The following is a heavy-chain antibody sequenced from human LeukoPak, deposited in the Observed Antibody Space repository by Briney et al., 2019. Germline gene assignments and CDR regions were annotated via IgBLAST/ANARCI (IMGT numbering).Heavy chain of an antibody. V-gene: IGHV3-48*03. Sequence: PGGSLRLSCAASGFTFSSYEMNWVRQAPRKGLEWVSYISSSGSTIYYADSVKGRFTISRDNAKNSLYLQMNSLRAEDTAVYHCARDGNDSSGYYPYYFDYWGQGTLVTVSS. CDR2: ISSSGSTI. J-gene: IGHJ4*02. D-gene: IGHD3-22*01. CDR3: ARDGNDSSGYYPYYFDY. CDR1: GFTFSSYE.